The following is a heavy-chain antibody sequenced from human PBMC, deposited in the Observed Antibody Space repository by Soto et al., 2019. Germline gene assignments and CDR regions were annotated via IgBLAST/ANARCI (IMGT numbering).Heavy chain of an antibody. CDR3: ASGYFDWLIPLEY. Sequence: ASVKVSCKDSGGTFSSYAISWVRQAPGQGLEWMGGIIPIFGTANYAQKFQGRVTITADESTSTAFMELSSLRSEDTAVYYCASGYFDWLIPLEYWGQGTLVTVSS. D-gene: IGHD3-9*01. J-gene: IGHJ4*02. CDR2: IIPIFGTA. V-gene: IGHV1-69*13. CDR1: GGTFSSYA.